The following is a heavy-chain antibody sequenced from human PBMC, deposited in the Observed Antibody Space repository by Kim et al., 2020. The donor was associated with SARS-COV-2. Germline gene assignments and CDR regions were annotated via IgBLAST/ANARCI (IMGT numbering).Heavy chain of an antibody. D-gene: IGHD6-25*01. CDR3: ASANRPYSSGCKDPSNDGFDI. CDR1: GYTFTDYY. CDR2: INPNSGGA. Sequence: ASVKVSCKASGYTFTDYYMHWVRQAPGQGLEWMGWINPNSGGANYPLKFQGRVTMTRDTSITTGYMELSGLRSDDAAVYYCASANRPYSSGCKDPSNDGFDIWGQGTMVTVSS. V-gene: IGHV1-2*02. J-gene: IGHJ3*02.